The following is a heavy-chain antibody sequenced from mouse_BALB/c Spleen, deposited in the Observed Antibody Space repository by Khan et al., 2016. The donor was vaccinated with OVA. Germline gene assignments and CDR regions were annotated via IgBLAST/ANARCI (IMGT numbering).Heavy chain of an antibody. Sequence: EVELVESGGALVKPGGSLKLSCAASGFTFSTYAMSWVRQTPEKRLEWVATINSDGDYTYYPDSVTGRFTISRDNAKNTLYLQMSRLRSEDTAMYYCSRSTDGNFAYWGQGTLVTVSA. D-gene: IGHD2-1*01. CDR2: INSDGDYT. J-gene: IGHJ3*01. CDR3: SRSTDGNFAY. CDR1: GFTFSTYA. V-gene: IGHV5-9-3*01.